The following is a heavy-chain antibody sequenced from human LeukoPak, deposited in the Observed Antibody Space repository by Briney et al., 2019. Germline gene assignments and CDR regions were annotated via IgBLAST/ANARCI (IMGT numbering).Heavy chain of an antibody. V-gene: IGHV3-33*06. D-gene: IGHD3-10*01. CDR2: IWFDGSNK. CDR1: GFTFSSYG. CDR3: AKDPYASGSYPSDY. Sequence: QTGGSLRLSCAAPGFTFSSYGMHWVRQAPGKGLEWVAVIWFDGSNKYYADSVKGRFTISRDNSKSTLYLEMNSLRVEDTAIYYCAKDPYASGSYPSDYWGQGTLVAVSS. J-gene: IGHJ4*02.